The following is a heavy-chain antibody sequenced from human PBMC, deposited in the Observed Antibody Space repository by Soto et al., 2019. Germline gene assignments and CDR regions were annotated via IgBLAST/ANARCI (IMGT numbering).Heavy chain of an antibody. D-gene: IGHD3-16*01. Sequence: GGSLRLSCAASGFTFSSYGMHWVRQAPGKGLEWVAVISYDGSNKYYADSVKGRFTVSRDNSKNTLYLQMNSLRAEDTAVYYCAVIGEYDYVWGSPDPFDYWGQGTLVTVSS. CDR2: ISYDGSNK. V-gene: IGHV3-30*03. CDR1: GFTFSSYG. J-gene: IGHJ4*02. CDR3: AVIGEYDYVWGSPDPFDY.